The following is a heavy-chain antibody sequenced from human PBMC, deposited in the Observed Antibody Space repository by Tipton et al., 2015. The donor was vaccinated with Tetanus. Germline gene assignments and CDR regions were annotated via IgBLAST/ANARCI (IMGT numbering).Heavy chain of an antibody. V-gene: IGHV4-61*01. CDR1: GASVRSEKYY. D-gene: IGHD1-1*01. CDR2: IYFNGTA. Sequence: TLSLTCFVSGASVRSEKYYWSWIRQPPGKGLEWIGYIYFNGTAKYNPSLKSRLTISVDASKKQLSLKLTSVTAADTAVYYCARDAGDSGHWGPGTQVTVSS. CDR3: ARDAGDSGH. J-gene: IGHJ4*02.